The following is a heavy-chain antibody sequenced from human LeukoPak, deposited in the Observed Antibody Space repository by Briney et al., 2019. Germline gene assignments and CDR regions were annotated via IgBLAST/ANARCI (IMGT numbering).Heavy chain of an antibody. CDR2: MSSDGSNI. Sequence: PGGSLRLSCAASGFSLNNFAVHWVRQAPGKGLEWVALMSSDGSNIQYADSVKGQFTISRGNSKNTLYLQMNSLRAEDTAVYYCAKDGGGYYPSYYYYMDVWGKGTTVTISS. CDR3: AKDGGGYYPSYYYYMDV. D-gene: IGHD3-22*01. V-gene: IGHV3-30*04. J-gene: IGHJ6*03. CDR1: GFSLNNFA.